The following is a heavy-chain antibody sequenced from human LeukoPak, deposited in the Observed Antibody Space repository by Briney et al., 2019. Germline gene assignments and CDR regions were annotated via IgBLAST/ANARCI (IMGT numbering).Heavy chain of an antibody. V-gene: IGHV4-34*01. D-gene: IGHD3-3*01. CDR1: GGSFSGYC. J-gene: IGHJ5*02. CDR3: ARAGSYDFWSGYYTGRFDP. CDR2: INHSGST. Sequence: SETLSLTCAVYGGSFSGYCWSWIRQPPGKGLEWIGEINHSGSTNYNPSLKSRVTISVDTSKNQFSLKLSSVTAADTAVYYCARAGSYDFWSGYYTGRFDPWGQGTLVTVSS.